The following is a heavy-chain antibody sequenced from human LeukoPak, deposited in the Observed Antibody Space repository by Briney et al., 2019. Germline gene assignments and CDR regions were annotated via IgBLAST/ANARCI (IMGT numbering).Heavy chain of an antibody. CDR1: GYIFINYW. CDR2: IYPGDSDI. CDR3: ARRRAVAGVYYFDL. J-gene: IGHJ4*02. V-gene: IGHV5-51*01. D-gene: IGHD6-19*01. Sequence: GESLKISCKTSGYIFINYWIGWVRQMPGKGLEWMGIIYPGDSDIRYSPSFQGQVTISADKSISTAYLQWSSLKASDTAMYFCARRRAVAGVYYFDLWGQGSLVTVSS.